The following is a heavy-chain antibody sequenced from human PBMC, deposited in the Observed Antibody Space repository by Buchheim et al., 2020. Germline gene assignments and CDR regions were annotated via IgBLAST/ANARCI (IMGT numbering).Heavy chain of an antibody. CDR2: IYYTGNT. V-gene: IGHV4-4*02. CDR3: ARRILAYCSSASCYST. Sequence: QLQLQESGPGLVKPSEPLSLTCAVSGVSINSDNWWGWVRQPPGQGLEWIGEIYYTGNTNYKSSLKSRVSISFDPSKNEFSLNLQFVTAADTAVYFCARRILAYCSSASCYSTWGQGTL. CDR1: GVSINSDNW. D-gene: IGHD2-2*01. J-gene: IGHJ4*02.